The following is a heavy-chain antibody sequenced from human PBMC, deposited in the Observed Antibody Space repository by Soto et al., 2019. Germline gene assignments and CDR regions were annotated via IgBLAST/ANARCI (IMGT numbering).Heavy chain of an antibody. D-gene: IGHD2-2*01. Sequence: QVQLVESWGGVVQPGRSLRLSCAASGFTFSSYAMHWVRQAPGKGLECVAVISYDGSNKYYADSVKGRFTISRDNYKNTLYLQMNSLRAEDTAVYYCARERYCSSTSCYVMGNFDYWGQGPLVTVSS. CDR3: ARERYCSSTSCYVMGNFDY. V-gene: IGHV3-30-3*01. CDR2: ISYDGSNK. J-gene: IGHJ4*02. CDR1: GFTFSSYA.